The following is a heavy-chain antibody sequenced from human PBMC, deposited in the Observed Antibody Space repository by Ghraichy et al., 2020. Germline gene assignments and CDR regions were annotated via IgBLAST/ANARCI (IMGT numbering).Heavy chain of an antibody. CDR2: INHSGST. CDR1: GGSFSGYY. J-gene: IGHJ4*02. Sequence: SETLSLTCAVYGGSFSGYYWSWIRQPPGKGLEWIGAINHSGSTTYNPSLKSRVTISVDTSTKQFSLKLSSVTAADTAVYYCAGGVGERYAQTGNDWGQGTLVTVSS. V-gene: IGHV4-34*01. CDR3: AGGVGERYAQTGND. D-gene: IGHD1-14*01.